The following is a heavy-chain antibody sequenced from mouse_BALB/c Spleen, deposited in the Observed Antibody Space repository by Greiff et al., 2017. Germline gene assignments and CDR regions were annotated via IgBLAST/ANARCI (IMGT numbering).Heavy chain of an antibody. CDR2: INPSNGRT. J-gene: IGHJ4*01. D-gene: IGHD1-1*01. V-gene: IGHV1S81*02. Sequence: QVQLQQPGAELVKPGASVKLSCKASGYTFTSYWMHWVKQRPGQGLEWIGEINPSNGRTNYNEKFKSKATLTVDKSSSTAYMQLSSLTSEDSAVYYCAREDFTTHAMDYWGQGTSVTVSS. CDR1: GYTFTSYW. CDR3: AREDFTTHAMDY.